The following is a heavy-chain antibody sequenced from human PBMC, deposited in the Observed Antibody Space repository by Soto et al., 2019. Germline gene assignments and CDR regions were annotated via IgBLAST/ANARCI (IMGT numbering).Heavy chain of an antibody. D-gene: IGHD3-22*01. CDR3: ARDEGNYYDRSGYKQSDY. Sequence: QVQLVQSGAEVKKPGASVKVSCKSSGYTFTSYGISWVRQAPGQGLEWMGWISAYNGNTNYAQKLQGRVTMTTVTSTSTADMELRSLRSDDTAVYYWARDEGNYYDRSGYKQSDYWGQGTLVTVSA. J-gene: IGHJ4*02. V-gene: IGHV1-18*01. CDR2: ISAYNGNT. CDR1: GYTFTSYG.